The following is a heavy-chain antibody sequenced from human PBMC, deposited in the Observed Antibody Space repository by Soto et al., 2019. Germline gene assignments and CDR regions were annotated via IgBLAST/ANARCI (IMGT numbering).Heavy chain of an antibody. CDR3: ARHLTGYYY. V-gene: IGHV2-5*02. CDR1: GFSLSTSGVG. J-gene: IGHJ4*02. CDR2: IYWDDDK. D-gene: IGHD3-9*01. Sequence: QITLKESGPPLVKPTQTLTLTCTFSGFSLSTSGVGVGWIRQPPGKVLEWLALIYWDDDKRYSPSLKSRLTITKDTSKNQVVLTMTNMDPVDTATYYCARHLTGYYYWGQGTLVTVSS.